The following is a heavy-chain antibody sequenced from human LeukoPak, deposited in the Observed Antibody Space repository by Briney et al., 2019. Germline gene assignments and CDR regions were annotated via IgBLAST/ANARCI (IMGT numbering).Heavy chain of an antibody. CDR2: IIPILGIA. J-gene: IGHJ5*02. CDR3: AGARGYDSNFDP. Sequence: GASVKVSCKASGGTFSSYAISWVRQAPGQGLEWMGRIIPILGIANYAQKFQGRVTITADKSTSTAYMELSSLRSEDTAVYYCAGARGYDSNFDPWGQGTLVTVSS. D-gene: IGHD3-22*01. V-gene: IGHV1-69*04. CDR1: GGTFSSYA.